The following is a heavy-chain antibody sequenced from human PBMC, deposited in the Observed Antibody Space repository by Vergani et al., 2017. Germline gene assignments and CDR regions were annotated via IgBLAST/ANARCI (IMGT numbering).Heavy chain of an antibody. J-gene: IGHJ6*03. CDR1: GYTFTSYD. Sequence: QVQLVQSGAEVKKPGASVKVSCKASGYTFTSYDINWVRQATGQGLEWMGWMNPNSGKTGYAQKFQGRVTMTRNTSISTAYMELSSLRSEDTAVYYCARGLRRAARFQYYYYMDVWGKGTTVTVSS. CDR2: MNPNSGKT. V-gene: IGHV1-8*01. D-gene: IGHD6-6*01. CDR3: ARGLRRAARFQYYYYMDV.